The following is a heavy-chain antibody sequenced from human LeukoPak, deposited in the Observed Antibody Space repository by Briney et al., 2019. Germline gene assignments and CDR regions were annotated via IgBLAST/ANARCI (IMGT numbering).Heavy chain of an antibody. J-gene: IGHJ4*02. CDR3: VKTIGYCSSTSCYYFFES. D-gene: IGHD2-2*01. Sequence: GGSLRLSCAASGFAFSSYPMHWVRQAPGKGLEYVSAISSNGGSTSYADSVKGRFTISRDNSKNTLYLQMSSLRAEDTAVYYCVKTIGYCSSTSCYYFFESWGQGTLVTVSS. CDR2: ISSNGGST. V-gene: IGHV3-64D*09. CDR1: GFAFSSYP.